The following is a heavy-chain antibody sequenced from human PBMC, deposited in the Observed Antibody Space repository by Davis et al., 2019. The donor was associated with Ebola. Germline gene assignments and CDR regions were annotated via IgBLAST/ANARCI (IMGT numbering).Heavy chain of an antibody. CDR3: ARDRYGDYETPFDY. J-gene: IGHJ4*02. CDR1: GYTFSNYA. Sequence: SVKVSCKASGYTFSNYAISWVRQAPGQGLEWMGRIIPIFGVANYAQKFQGRVTITADKSTSTAYMELSRLRSEDTAVFYCARDRYGDYETPFDYWGQGTLVTVSS. CDR2: IIPIFGVA. D-gene: IGHD4-17*01. V-gene: IGHV1-69*04.